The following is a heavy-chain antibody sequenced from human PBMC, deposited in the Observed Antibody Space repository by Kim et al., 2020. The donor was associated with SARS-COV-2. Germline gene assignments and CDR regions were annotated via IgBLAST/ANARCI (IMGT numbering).Heavy chain of an antibody. V-gene: IGHV3-11*05. Sequence: GGSLRLSCAASGIKFNDYYMSWIRQAPGKGLEWISYISSSGSSTKYADSLKGRFTISRDNAENSLYLEMNSLRAEDTAVYYCARVAVGASSWHYFDSWG. J-gene: IGHJ4*01. D-gene: IGHD6-13*01. CDR2: ISSSGSST. CDR3: ARVAVGASSWHYFDS. CDR1: GIKFNDYY.